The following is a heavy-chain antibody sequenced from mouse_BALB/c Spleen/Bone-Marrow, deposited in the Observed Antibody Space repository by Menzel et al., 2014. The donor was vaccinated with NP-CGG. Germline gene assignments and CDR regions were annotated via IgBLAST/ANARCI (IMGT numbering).Heavy chain of an antibody. CDR1: GYTFTSYF. D-gene: IGHD2-2*01. V-gene: IGHV1-14*01. J-gene: IGHJ4*01. Sequence: EVQLQQSGPELVKPGASVKLSCKASGYTFTSYFMHWVKQRPGQGLEWIGYINPYNDGTKYNAKFKGKATMTSDKSSSTAYMERSRLASEDAAVYYCARRWLRYGMDYWGQGTSVTVSS. CDR3: ARRWLRYGMDY. CDR2: INPYNDGT.